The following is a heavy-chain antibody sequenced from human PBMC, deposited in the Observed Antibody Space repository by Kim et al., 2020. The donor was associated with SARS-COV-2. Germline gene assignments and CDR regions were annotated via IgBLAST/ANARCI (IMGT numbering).Heavy chain of an antibody. J-gene: IGHJ4*02. Sequence: YAPPVKDRFTISRDDSNNVLYLQMTSLKTEDTAVYYCTTYYDSSHYYLDYWGQGTLVTVSS. V-gene: IGHV3-15*01. D-gene: IGHD3-22*01. CDR3: TTYYDSSHYYLDY.